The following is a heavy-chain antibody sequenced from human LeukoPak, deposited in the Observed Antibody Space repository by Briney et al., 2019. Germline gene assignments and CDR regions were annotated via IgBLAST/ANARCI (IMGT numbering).Heavy chain of an antibody. CDR3: ARVRSEDNDWYGYGY. Sequence: ASVKVSCKASGYTFPDYYIYWVRQAPGQGLEWMGWINPDSGGTNYAQKFQDWVTMTRDTSISTAYMELRRLRSDDTAVYYCARVRSEDNDWYGYGYWGQGSLVTVSS. CDR1: GYTFPDYY. CDR2: INPDSGGT. D-gene: IGHD5-18*01. V-gene: IGHV1-2*04. J-gene: IGHJ4*02.